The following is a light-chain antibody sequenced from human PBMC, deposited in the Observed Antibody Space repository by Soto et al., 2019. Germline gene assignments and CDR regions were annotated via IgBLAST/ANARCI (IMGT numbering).Light chain of an antibody. CDR2: GAS. CDR3: QQSYSTPIT. J-gene: IGKJ5*01. Sequence: DIQMTQSPSTLSASVVDRVTITCRASQSISSWLAWYQQKPGKAPRLLIYGASTLQSGVPSRFGGSGSGTDFTLTISSLQPEDFATYYCQQSYSTPITFGQGTRLEIK. V-gene: IGKV1-39*01. CDR1: QSISSW.